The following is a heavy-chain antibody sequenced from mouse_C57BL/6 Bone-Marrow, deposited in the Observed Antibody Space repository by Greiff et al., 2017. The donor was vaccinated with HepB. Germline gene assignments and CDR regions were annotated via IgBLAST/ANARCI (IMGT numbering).Heavy chain of an antibody. V-gene: IGHV1-59*01. CDR1: GYTFTSYW. J-gene: IGHJ4*01. CDR3: ARKIDYAMDY. Sequence: VKLQQPGAELVRPGTSVKLSCKASGYTFTSYWMHWVKQRPGQGLEWIGVIDPSDSYTNYNQKFKGKATLTVDTSSSTAYMQLSSLTSEDSAVYYCARKIDYAMDYWGQGTSVTVSS. CDR2: IDPSDSYT. D-gene: IGHD5-1-1*01.